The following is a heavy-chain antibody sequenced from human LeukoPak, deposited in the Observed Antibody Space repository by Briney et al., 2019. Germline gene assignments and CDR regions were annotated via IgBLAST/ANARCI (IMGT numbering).Heavy chain of an antibody. CDR3: AKDIAIWTGTFDY. Sequence: SLRLSCAASGFTFDDYAMHWVRQAPGKGLEWVSGISWNSGSIGYADSVKGRFTISRDNAKNSLYLQMNSLRAEDTALYYCAKDIAIWTGTFDYWGQGTLVTVSS. J-gene: IGHJ4*02. CDR1: GFTFDDYA. CDR2: ISWNSGSI. V-gene: IGHV3-9*01. D-gene: IGHD3/OR15-3a*01.